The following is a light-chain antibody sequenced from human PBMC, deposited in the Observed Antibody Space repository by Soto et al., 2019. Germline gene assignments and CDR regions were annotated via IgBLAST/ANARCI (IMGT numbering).Light chain of an antibody. Sequence: EIVMTQSPATLSVSPGEGATLSCRASQSVSSSYLAWYQQKPGQAPRLLIYGASTRATGIPARFSGSGSGTEFTLTISSLQSEDFAVYYCQQYNNWPRTFGQGTKV. J-gene: IGKJ1*01. V-gene: IGKV3-15*01. CDR1: QSVSSSY. CDR2: GAS. CDR3: QQYNNWPRT.